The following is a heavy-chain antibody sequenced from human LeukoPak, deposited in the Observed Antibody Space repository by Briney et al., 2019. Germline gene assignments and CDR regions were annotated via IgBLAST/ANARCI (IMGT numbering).Heavy chain of an antibody. CDR1: GFTFSSYD. V-gene: IGHV3-21*01. J-gene: IGHJ4*02. CDR2: ISSSSSYI. D-gene: IGHD1-26*01. CDR3: ARVRNVGAIPLTSLWLDY. Sequence: GGSLRLSCAASGFTFSSYDMHWVRQAPGKGLEWVSSISSSSSYIYYADSVKGRFTISRDNAKNSLYLQMNSLRAEDTAVYYCARVRNVGAIPLTSLWLDYWGQGTLVTVSS.